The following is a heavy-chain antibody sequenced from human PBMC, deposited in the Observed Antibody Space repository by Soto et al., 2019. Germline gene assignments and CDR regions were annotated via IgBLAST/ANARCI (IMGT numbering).Heavy chain of an antibody. V-gene: IGHV2-5*02. D-gene: IGHD1-26*01. J-gene: IGHJ4*02. CDR3: AHRRGIHAIFDY. CDR2: IYGDNDE. CDR1: GFSLSTHEVG. Sequence: QITLKESGPSLVKPTQTLTLTCTFSGFSLSTHEVGVGWIRQPPGKALEWLALIYGDNDERYRPALKSRLTITKDTSKNQVVLTMTNMDPVDTATYFCAHRRGIHAIFDYWGQGALVTVSS.